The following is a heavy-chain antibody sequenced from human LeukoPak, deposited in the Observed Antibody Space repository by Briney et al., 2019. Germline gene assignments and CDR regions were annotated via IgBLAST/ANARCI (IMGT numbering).Heavy chain of an antibody. CDR1: GDSISSSSYY. D-gene: IGHD3-22*01. J-gene: IGHJ4*02. CDR3: ARGQGIFTYYYDSSGYYSLGLYFDY. Sequence: SETLSLTCSVSGDSISSSSYYRGWIRQPPGKGLEWLGSMYYSGSTYHTPSLKSRVTISVDTSKNQFSLKVSSVTAADTAVYYCARGQGIFTYYYDSSGYYSLGLYFDYWGQGTLVTVSS. CDR2: MYYSGST. V-gene: IGHV4-39*07.